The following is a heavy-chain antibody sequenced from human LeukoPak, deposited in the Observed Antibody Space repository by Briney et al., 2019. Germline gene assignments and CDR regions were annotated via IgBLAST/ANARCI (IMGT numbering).Heavy chain of an antibody. D-gene: IGHD3-10*01. CDR2: IYCSGST. CDR1: GGSISSYY. J-gene: IGHJ5*02. CDR3: ARGFLGDLNWFDP. V-gene: IGHV4-59*01. Sequence: SETLSLTCTVSGGSISSYYWSWIRQPPGKGLEWIGYIYCSGSTNYNPSLKSRVTISVDTSKNQFSLKLSSVTAADTAVYYCARGFLGDLNWFDPWGQGTLVTVSS.